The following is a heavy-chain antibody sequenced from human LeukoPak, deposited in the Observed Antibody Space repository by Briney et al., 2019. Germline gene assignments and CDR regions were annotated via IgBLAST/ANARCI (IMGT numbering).Heavy chain of an antibody. CDR1: GGSFSGYY. CDR3: AREGVGARAFDI. Sequence: SETLSLTCAVSGGSFSGYYWSWIRQPPGKGLEWIGEINHSGSTNYNPSLKSRVTISVDTSKNQFSLKLSSVTAADTAVYYCAREGVGARAFDIWGQGTMVTVSS. D-gene: IGHD1-26*01. J-gene: IGHJ3*02. CDR2: INHSGST. V-gene: IGHV4-34*01.